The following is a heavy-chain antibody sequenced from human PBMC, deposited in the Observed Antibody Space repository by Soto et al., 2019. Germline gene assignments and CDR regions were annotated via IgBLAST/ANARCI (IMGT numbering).Heavy chain of an antibody. CDR1: GGSISSSSYY. CDR2: IYYSGST. CDR3: ARLREGFIAAAGTLAPYFDY. V-gene: IGHV4-39*01. D-gene: IGHD6-13*01. Sequence: SETLSLTCTVSGGSISSSSYYWGWIRQPPGKGLEWIGSIYYSGSTYYNPSLKSRVTISVDTSKNQFSLKLSSVTAADTAVYYCARLREGFIAAAGTLAPYFDYWGQGTLVTVSS. J-gene: IGHJ4*02.